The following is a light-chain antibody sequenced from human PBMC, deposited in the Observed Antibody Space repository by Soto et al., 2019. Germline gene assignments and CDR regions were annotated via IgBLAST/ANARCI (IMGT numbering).Light chain of an antibody. CDR1: SSNIGSLYD. J-gene: IGLJ2*01. Sequence: HSVLTQPPSVSGAPGQRVTISCTGSSSNIGSLYDVHWYQQLPGTAPKLLIYDNSNRPSGVPDRFSGSKSGTSASLAITGLQAEDEADYYCQSYDSSLSASVFGGGTKVTV. CDR2: DNS. CDR3: QSYDSSLSASV. V-gene: IGLV1-40*01.